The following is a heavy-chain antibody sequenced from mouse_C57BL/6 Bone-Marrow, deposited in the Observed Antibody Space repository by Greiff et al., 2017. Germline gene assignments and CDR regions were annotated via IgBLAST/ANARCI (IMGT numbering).Heavy chain of an antibody. Sequence: QVQLQQPGAELVKPGASVKLSCKASGYTFTSYWMHWVKQRPGQGLEWIGMIHPSSGRTKYNEKFKSKATLTVDKSSSTAYMQLSSMTSEDFSVYYCACDDYGGFAYWGQGTLVTVSA. CDR1: GYTFTSYW. CDR2: IHPSSGRT. CDR3: ACDDYGGFAY. J-gene: IGHJ3*01. V-gene: IGHV1-64*01. D-gene: IGHD2-4*01.